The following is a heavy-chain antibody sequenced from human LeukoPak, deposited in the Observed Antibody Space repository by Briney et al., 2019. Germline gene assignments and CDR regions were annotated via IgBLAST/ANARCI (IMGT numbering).Heavy chain of an antibody. Sequence: GGSLRLSCAASGFTFSSYDMHWVRQATGKGLEWVSYISSSSSTIYYADSVKGRFTISRDNAKNSLYLQMNSLRDEDTAVYYCARDHSSGWYCVDYWGQGTLVTVSS. CDR3: ARDHSSGWYCVDY. J-gene: IGHJ4*02. CDR1: GFTFSSYD. D-gene: IGHD6-19*01. V-gene: IGHV3-48*02. CDR2: ISSSSSTI.